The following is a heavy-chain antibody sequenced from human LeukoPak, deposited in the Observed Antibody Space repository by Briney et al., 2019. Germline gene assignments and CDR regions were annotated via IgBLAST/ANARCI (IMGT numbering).Heavy chain of an antibody. J-gene: IGHJ5*02. CDR1: GGSISSHF. Sequence: SETLSLTCTVSGGSISSHFWTWIRQPPGKGLEWIGYIHYSGSTNYNPSLKSRVSISVDTSKNEFSLKLCSVTAADMAVYYCARYFLECSRASCLNWFDPWGQGTLVTVSS. D-gene: IGHD2-2*01. V-gene: IGHV4-59*11. CDR2: IHYSGST. CDR3: ARYFLECSRASCLNWFDP.